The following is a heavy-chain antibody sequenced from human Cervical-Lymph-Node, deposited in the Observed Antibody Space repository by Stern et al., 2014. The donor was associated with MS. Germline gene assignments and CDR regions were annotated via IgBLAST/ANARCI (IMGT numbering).Heavy chain of an antibody. V-gene: IGHV3-73*01. CDR3: TSEPLDWTYYFDH. J-gene: IGHJ4*02. CDR2: MRTKPHSYAT. Sequence: MRTKPHSYATAYAASVKDRFTISRDDSKNMAYLQMNSLKTEDTAVYYCTSEPLDWTYYFDHWGQGTLVTVSS. D-gene: IGHD1-7*01.